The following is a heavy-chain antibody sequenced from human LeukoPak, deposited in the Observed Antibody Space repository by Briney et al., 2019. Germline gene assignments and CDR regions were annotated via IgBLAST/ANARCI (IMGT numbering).Heavy chain of an antibody. V-gene: IGHV1-18*01. CDR1: GYILNNYG. CDR2: ISGFNANT. CDR3: ARIRDFLHGYQGVFHDY. Sequence: ASVKVSCKTSGYILNNYGDRWVRQAHGQGLEWMGWISGFNANTDYGQKFQGRVTMTTDTSTATVYMELRSLRFDDTAVYYCARIRDFLHGYQGVFHDYWGQGTLVTVSS. J-gene: IGHJ4*02. D-gene: IGHD3-3*01.